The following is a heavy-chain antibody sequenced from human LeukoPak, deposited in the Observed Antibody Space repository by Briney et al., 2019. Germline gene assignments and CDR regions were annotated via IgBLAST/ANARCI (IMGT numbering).Heavy chain of an antibody. CDR2: TYTSGRT. CDR3: ASGITIFGVVRGPAY. CDR1: GGSISSGSYY. D-gene: IGHD3-3*01. J-gene: IGHJ4*02. Sequence: PSETLSLTCTVSGGSISSGSYYWSWIRQPAGKGLEWIGRTYTSGRTNYNPSLKSRVTISVDTSKNQFSLKLSSVTAADTAVYYCASGITIFGVVRGPAYWGQGTLVTVSS. V-gene: IGHV4-61*02.